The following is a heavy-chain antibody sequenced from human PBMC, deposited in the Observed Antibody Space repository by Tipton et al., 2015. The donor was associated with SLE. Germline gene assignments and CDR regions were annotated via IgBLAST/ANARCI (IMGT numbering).Heavy chain of an antibody. CDR3: ARRAIAAADYFDY. Sequence: TLSLTCTVSGGSISSYYWSWIRQPPGKGLEWIGYIYYSGSTNYSPSLKSRVTISVDTSKNQFSLKLSSVTAADTAVYYCARRAIAAADYFDYWGQGTLVTVSS. CDR1: GGSISSYY. D-gene: IGHD6-13*01. J-gene: IGHJ4*02. V-gene: IGHV4-59*08. CDR2: IYYSGST.